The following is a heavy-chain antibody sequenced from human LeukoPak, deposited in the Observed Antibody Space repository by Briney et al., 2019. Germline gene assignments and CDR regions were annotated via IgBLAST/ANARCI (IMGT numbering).Heavy chain of an antibody. V-gene: IGHV1-2*02. CDR1: GYTFTGCY. D-gene: IGHD1-1*01. Sequence: ASVTVSCKASGYTFTGCYMHWVRPAPGQGLEWMGWINPNSGGTHCRVTMTRDTSISTAYMELSRLRSDDTAVYYCARDQGTFFDYWGQGTLVTVSS. CDR3: ARDQGTFFDY. J-gene: IGHJ4*02. CDR2: INPNSGGT.